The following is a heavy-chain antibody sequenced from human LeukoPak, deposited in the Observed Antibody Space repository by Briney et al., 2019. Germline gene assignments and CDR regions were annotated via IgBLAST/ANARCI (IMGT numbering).Heavy chain of an antibody. CDR1: GGSISSYY. D-gene: IGHD1-26*01. J-gene: IGHJ4*02. CDR3: ASSLSGSPYYFDY. CDR2: IYYSGST. Sequence: TTSETLSLTCTVSGGSISSYYWSWIRQPPGKGLEWIGYIYYSGSTNYNPSLKSRVTISVDTSKNQFSLKLSSVTAADTAVYYCASSLSGSPYYFDYWGQGTLVTVSS. V-gene: IGHV4-59*12.